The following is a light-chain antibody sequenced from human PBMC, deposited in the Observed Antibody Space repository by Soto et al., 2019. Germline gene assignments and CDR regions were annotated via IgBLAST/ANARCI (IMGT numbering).Light chain of an antibody. CDR3: QQCSSSPLT. CDR2: DAS. Sequence: EIVLTQSPGTLSLSPGERATLSCRASQSVTKNFVAWYQQKPGEAPRLLIDDASRRATGIPDRFSGSGSGTDFTLTSSRLEPEDFALYYCQQCSSSPLTFGGGTKVEIK. V-gene: IGKV3-20*01. CDR1: QSVTKNF. J-gene: IGKJ4*01.